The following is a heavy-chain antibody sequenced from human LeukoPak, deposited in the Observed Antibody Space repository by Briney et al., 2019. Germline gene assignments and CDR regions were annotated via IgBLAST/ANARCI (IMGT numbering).Heavy chain of an antibody. CDR3: ARDYLIVGATAADAFDI. Sequence: PSGTLSLTCAVSGGSISSSNWWSWVRQPPGKGLAWIGEIYHSGSTNYNPSLKSRVTISVDKSKNQFSLKLSSVTAADTAVYYCARDYLIVGATAADAFDIWGQGTMVTVSS. D-gene: IGHD1-26*01. J-gene: IGHJ3*02. V-gene: IGHV4-4*02. CDR1: GGSISSSNW. CDR2: IYHSGST.